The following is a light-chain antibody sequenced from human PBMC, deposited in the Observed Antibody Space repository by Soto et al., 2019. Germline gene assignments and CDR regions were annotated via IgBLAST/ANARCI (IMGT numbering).Light chain of an antibody. J-gene: IGKJ1*01. CDR1: QGTFYN. V-gene: IGKV3-15*01. Sequence: EIVLTQSPATLSVSPGERAALSCRASQGTFYNLAWFQQRPGQAPRLLIYRASTRATNIPARFSGSGSGTEFTLTISSLQSEDFALYYCQQYHNLWTFGQGTKVDIK. CDR2: RAS. CDR3: QQYHNLWT.